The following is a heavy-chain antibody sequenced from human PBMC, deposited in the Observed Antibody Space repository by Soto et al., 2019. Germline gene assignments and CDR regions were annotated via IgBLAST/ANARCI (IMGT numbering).Heavy chain of an antibody. Sequence: ASVKVSCKASGYTLAHYYMHWVRQAPGQGPEWVGVINPSTLVTSYAQKFQGRVTMTRDTSTSTVYMELNSLISEDTAVYYCAINGQTYDSYFFDNCGPGTLLTGST. CDR1: GYTLAHYY. D-gene: IGHD3-3*01. CDR2: INPSTLVT. J-gene: IGHJ4*02. CDR3: AINGQTYDSYFFDN. V-gene: IGHV1-46*01.